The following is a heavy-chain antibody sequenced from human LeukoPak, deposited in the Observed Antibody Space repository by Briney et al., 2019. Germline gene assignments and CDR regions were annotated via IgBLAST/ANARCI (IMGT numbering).Heavy chain of an antibody. CDR2: INHSGST. CDR3: ARGGVVVTARFFY. V-gene: IGHV4-34*01. CDR1: GVSFSGYY. D-gene: IGHD2-21*02. Sequence: PSETLSLTCAVYGVSFSGYYWSWIRQPPGKGLEWIGEINHSGSTNYNPSLKSRVTISVDSSKNQFSLKLSSVTAADTAVYYCARGGVVVTARFFYWGQGTLVTVSS. J-gene: IGHJ4*02.